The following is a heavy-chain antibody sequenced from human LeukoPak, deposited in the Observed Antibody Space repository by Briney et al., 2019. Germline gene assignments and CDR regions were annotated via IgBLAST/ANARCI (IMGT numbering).Heavy chain of an antibody. CDR2: INHRGST. D-gene: IGHD1-26*01. V-gene: IGHV4-34*01. CDR1: GGSFSGYY. CDR3: AAYDSGSYYLTAFDI. J-gene: IGHJ3*02. Sequence: SETLSLTCAVYGGSFSGYYWSWIPQPPGKGLECIGEINHRGSTNYNPSLNSRGTISVATSKNQFSLKLSSVTAAETAVYYCAAYDSGSYYLTAFDIWGQGTMVTVSS.